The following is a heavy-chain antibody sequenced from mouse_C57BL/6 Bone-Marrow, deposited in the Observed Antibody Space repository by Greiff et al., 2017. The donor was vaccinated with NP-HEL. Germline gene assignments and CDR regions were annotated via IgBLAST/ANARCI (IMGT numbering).Heavy chain of an antibody. CDR1: GYTFTSYW. J-gene: IGHJ2*01. CDR3: ASAGDFDY. V-gene: IGHV1-64*01. Sequence: VQLQQPGAELVKPGASVKLSCKASGYTFTSYWMHWVKQRPGQGLEWIGMIHPNSGSTNYNEKFKSKATLTVDKSSSTAYMQISSLTSEDSAVYYCASAGDFDYWGKGTTLTVSS. CDR2: IHPNSGST.